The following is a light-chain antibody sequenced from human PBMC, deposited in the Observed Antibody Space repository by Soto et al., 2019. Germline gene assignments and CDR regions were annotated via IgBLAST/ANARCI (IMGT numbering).Light chain of an antibody. CDR3: QQYSSYWT. J-gene: IGKJ1*01. V-gene: IGKV1-5*03. Sequence: DIQMTQSPSTLSASLGDRVTITCRASQSISSWLAWYQQKPGKAPKLLIYKASSLESGVPSRFSGSGSGTEFPLTISHLQPDDFASYYCQQYSSYWTFGQGTKVEIK. CDR2: KAS. CDR1: QSISSW.